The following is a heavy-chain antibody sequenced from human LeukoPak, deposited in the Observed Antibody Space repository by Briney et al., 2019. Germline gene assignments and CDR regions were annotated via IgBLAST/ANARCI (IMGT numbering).Heavy chain of an antibody. Sequence: GGSLRLSCAASGFTFSSYAMSWVRQAPGKGLEWMGIIYPGDSDTRYSPSFQGQVTISADKSISTAYLQWSSLKASDTAMYYCATAAMVGYWGQGTLVTVSS. D-gene: IGHD2-2*01. CDR1: GFTFSSYA. V-gene: IGHV5-51*01. CDR2: IYPGDSDT. CDR3: ATAAMVGY. J-gene: IGHJ4*02.